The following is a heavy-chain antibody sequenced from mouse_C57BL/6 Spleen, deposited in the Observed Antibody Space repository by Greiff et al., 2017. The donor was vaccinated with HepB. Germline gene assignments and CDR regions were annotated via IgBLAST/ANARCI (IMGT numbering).Heavy chain of an antibody. CDR1: GFSLTSYG. J-gene: IGHJ4*01. CDR2: IWSGGST. D-gene: IGHD1-1*01. CDR3: ARNYYGSRRYYAMDY. V-gene: IGHV2-2*01. Sequence: QVQLQQSGPGLVQPSQSLSITCTVSGFSLTSYGVHWVRQSPGKGLEWLGVIWSGGSTDYNAAFISRLSISKDNSKSKVFFKMNSLQADDTAIYYCARNYYGSRRYYAMDYWGQGTSVTVSS.